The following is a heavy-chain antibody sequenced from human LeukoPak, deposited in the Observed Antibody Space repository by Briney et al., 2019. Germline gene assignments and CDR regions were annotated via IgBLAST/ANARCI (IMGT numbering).Heavy chain of an antibody. Sequence: HPGGSLRLSCAASGFTFSSYWMSWVRQAPGKGLEWVSAISGSGGSTYYADSVKGRFTISRDNSKNTLYLQMNSLRAEDTAVYYCAKDGRRYVLRFLEWLLFLDYWGQGTLVTVSS. V-gene: IGHV3-23*01. J-gene: IGHJ4*02. CDR1: GFTFSSYW. CDR2: ISGSGGST. CDR3: AKDGRRYVLRFLEWLLFLDY. D-gene: IGHD3-3*01.